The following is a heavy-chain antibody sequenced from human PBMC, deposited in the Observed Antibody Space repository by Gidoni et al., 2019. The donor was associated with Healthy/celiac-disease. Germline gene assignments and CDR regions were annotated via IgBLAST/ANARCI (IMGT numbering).Heavy chain of an antibody. V-gene: IGHV4-34*01. D-gene: IGHD3-22*01. CDR1: GGAFSGYY. J-gene: IGHJ3*02. Sequence: VQLQQWGAGLLKPSETLSLTCAVYGGAFSGYYRSWIRQPPGKGLEGIGEIHHSGSTNYYPSLKSRLTISVDTSKNQFSLKLSSVPAADTAVYYCARGTPRRRDSSGYVRRAFDIWGQGTMVTVSS. CDR2: IHHSGST. CDR3: ARGTPRRRDSSGYVRRAFDI.